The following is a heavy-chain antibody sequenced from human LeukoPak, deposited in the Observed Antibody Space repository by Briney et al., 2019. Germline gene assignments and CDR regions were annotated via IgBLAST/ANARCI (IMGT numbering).Heavy chain of an antibody. J-gene: IGHJ3*02. Sequence: SGPTLVHPTQPLTLTCTFSGFSLSTSGVGVGWIRQPPGKALEWLALIYWNDDKRYSPSLKSRLTITKDTSKNQVVLTMTNMDPVDTATYYCAHRGLELRRSPDAFDIWGQGTMVTVSS. CDR2: IYWNDDK. V-gene: IGHV2-5*01. D-gene: IGHD1-7*01. CDR1: GFSLSTSGVG. CDR3: AHRGLELRRSPDAFDI.